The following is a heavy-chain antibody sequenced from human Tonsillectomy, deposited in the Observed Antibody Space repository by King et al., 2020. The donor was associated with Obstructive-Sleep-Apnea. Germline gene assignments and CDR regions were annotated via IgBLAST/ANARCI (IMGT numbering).Heavy chain of an antibody. V-gene: IGHV3-9*01. J-gene: IGHJ3*02. CDR1: GFTFDDYA. CDR3: AKKSGSYYRDPFDI. Sequence: EVQLVESGGGLVQPGRSLRLSCAASGFTFDDYAMHWVRQAPGKGLEWVSGLSWNSGRMVYADSVKGRFTISRDNAKNSLYLQMNSLRPEDTALYYCAKKSGSYYRDPFDIWGQGTIVTVPS. CDR2: LSWNSGRM. D-gene: IGHD1-26*01.